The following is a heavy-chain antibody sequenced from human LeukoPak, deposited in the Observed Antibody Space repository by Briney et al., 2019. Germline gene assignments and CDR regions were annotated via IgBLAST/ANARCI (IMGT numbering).Heavy chain of an antibody. V-gene: IGHV3-30*02. D-gene: IGHD2-15*01. CDR1: GFTFSSYG. J-gene: IGHJ3*02. CDR2: IRYDGSNK. Sequence: PGGSLRLSCAASGFTFSSYGMHWVRQAPGKGLEWVAFIRYDGSNKYYADSVKGRFTISRDNSKNTLYLQMNSLRAEDTAVYYCAKVEGFEFAFDIWGQGTMVTVSS. CDR3: AKVEGFEFAFDI.